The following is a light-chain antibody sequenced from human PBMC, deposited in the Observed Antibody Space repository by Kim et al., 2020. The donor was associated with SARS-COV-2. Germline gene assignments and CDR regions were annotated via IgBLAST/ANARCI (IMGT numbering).Light chain of an antibody. Sequence: SYELTQPPSVSVSPGQTATIPCSGDNLGGRYVSWYQQRPGQTPVLVMYQDIERPSGIPDRISGSNSGNTATLTISGTPAMDEADYYCQAWDNNAGIFGGG. CDR1: NLGGRY. V-gene: IGLV3-1*01. CDR2: QDI. CDR3: QAWDNNAGI. J-gene: IGLJ2*01.